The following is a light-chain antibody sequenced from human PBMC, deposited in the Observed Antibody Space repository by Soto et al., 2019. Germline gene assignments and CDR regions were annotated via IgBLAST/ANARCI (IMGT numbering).Light chain of an antibody. J-gene: IGKJ1*01. CDR1: QGISSW. V-gene: IGKV1-12*01. Sequence: DIQMTQSPSSVSASVGDRVTITCRASQGISSWLAWYQQKPGKAPNLLIYAASSLQSGVPSRFSGSGSGTDFPLTLSNPQAEDGATYYCQQTDSFPTGFGQGTKVEIK. CDR3: QQTDSFPTG. CDR2: AAS.